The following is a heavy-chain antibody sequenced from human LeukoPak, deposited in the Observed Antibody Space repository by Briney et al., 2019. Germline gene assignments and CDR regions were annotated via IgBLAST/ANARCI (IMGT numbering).Heavy chain of an antibody. D-gene: IGHD3/OR15-3a*01. CDR3: ARGGSWTGSFTDFDY. CDR2: IKEDGSEK. Sequence: PGGSLRLSCAASGFSFSSYWMSWVRQAPGKGLEWVANIKEDGSEKYYADSVKGRLTISGDNAKNSLYLQMNSLRVEDTAVYYCARGGSWTGSFTDFDYWGQGTLVTVSS. J-gene: IGHJ4*02. V-gene: IGHV3-7*03. CDR1: GFSFSSYW.